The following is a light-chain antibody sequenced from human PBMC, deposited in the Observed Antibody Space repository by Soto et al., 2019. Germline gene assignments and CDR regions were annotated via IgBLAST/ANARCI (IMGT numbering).Light chain of an antibody. CDR3: QHITTWT. Sequence: DIQMTRSPSSLSASVGDRVTITCRASQGISTYLNWYQQKPGKAPKLLIYAASSLQSGVPSRFSGSGSETDFTLTISSLQPEDFATYSCQHITTWTFGQGTKVDIK. CDR2: AAS. CDR1: QGISTY. J-gene: IGKJ1*01. V-gene: IGKV1-39*01.